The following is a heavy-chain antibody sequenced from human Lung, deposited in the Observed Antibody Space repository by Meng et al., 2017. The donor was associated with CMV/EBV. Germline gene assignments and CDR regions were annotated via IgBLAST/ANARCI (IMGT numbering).Heavy chain of an antibody. V-gene: IGHV3-73*01. Sequence: GEXXKISCATSGFTFSGSAIHWVRQASGKGLEWVGHIRSKTNNYATAYAASVKGRFTISRDDSKNTAYLQMNSLKTEDTAVYYCIRPYGDYTYYYGLEVWXQGTXVTVSS. D-gene: IGHD4-17*01. CDR1: GFTFSGSA. J-gene: IGHJ6*02. CDR2: IRSKTNNYAT. CDR3: IRPYGDYTYYYGLEV.